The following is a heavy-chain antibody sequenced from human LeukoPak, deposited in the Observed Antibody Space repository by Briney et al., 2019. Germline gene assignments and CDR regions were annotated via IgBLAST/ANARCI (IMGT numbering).Heavy chain of an antibody. CDR3: ARLPPSGYCSSTSCYFDY. V-gene: IGHV4-59*08. CDR1: GGSISSYY. D-gene: IGHD2-2*01. Sequence: SETLSLTCTVSGGSISSYYWSWIRQPPGKGLEWIGYIYYSGSTNYNPSLKSRVTISVDTSKNQFSLKLSSVTAADTAVYYCARLPPSGYCSSTSCYFDYWGQGTLVTVSS. J-gene: IGHJ4*02. CDR2: IYYSGST.